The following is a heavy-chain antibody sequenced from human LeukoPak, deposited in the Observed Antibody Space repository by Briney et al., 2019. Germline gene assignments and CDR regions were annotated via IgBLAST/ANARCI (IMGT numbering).Heavy chain of an antibody. Sequence: PGGSLRLSCAASGFTFSSYAMHWVRQAPGKGLEWVAVISYDGSNKYYADSVKGRFTISRDNSKNTLYLQMNSLRAEDTAVYYCARERFYYDSSGYPKSYGMDVWGQGTTVTVSS. V-gene: IGHV3-30*04. J-gene: IGHJ6*02. CDR3: ARERFYYDSSGYPKSYGMDV. D-gene: IGHD3-22*01. CDR2: ISYDGSNK. CDR1: GFTFSSYA.